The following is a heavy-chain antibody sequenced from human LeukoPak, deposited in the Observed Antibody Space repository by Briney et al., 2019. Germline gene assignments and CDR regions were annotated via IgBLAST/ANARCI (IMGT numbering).Heavy chain of an antibody. V-gene: IGHV3-11*04. D-gene: IGHD6-19*01. CDR2: ISSSGSTI. CDR1: GFTFSDYY. CDR3: ARDFYVADDVW. Sequence: KPGGSLRLSCAASGFTFSDYYMSWIRQAPGKGLEWVSYISSSGSTIYYADSVQGRFTISRDNAENSLYLQMNSLRAEDTAVYYCARDFYVADDVWWGQGTLVTVSS. J-gene: IGHJ4*02.